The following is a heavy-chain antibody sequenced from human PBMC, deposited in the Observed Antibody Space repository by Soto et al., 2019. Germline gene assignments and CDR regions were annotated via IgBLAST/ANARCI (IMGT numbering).Heavy chain of an antibody. J-gene: IGHJ4*02. CDR1: GFTFSSYA. V-gene: IGHV3-23*01. D-gene: IGHD1-26*01. CDR2: ISGSGGST. Sequence: EVQLLESGGGLVQPGGSLRLSCAASGFTFSSYAMRWVRQAPGKGLEWVSAISGSGGSTYYADSVKGRFTISRDNSKNTVYLQMNSVRGEDTDVYYCARRGSGSYYDYWGQGTRVTVSS. CDR3: ARRGSGSYYDY.